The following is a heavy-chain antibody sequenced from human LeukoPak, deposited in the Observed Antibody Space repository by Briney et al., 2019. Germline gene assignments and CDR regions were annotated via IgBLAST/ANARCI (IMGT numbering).Heavy chain of an antibody. Sequence: PGGYLRLSCAASGFTFSSYGMSWVRQAPGKGLEWVSAISGSGGSTYYADSVKGRFTISRDNSKNTLYLQMNSLRAEDTAVYYCANARGGGYCTNGVCPNLMFDYWGQGTLVTVSS. CDR3: ANARGGGYCTNGVCPNLMFDY. CDR1: GFTFSSYG. V-gene: IGHV3-23*01. CDR2: ISGSGGST. J-gene: IGHJ4*02. D-gene: IGHD2-8*01.